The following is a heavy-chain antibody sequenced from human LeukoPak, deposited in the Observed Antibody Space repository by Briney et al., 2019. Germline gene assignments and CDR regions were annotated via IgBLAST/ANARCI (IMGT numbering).Heavy chain of an antibody. CDR1: GFTFGDYA. D-gene: IGHD4-23*01. Sequence: GGSLRLSCTASGFTFGDYALSWFRQAPGKGLEWLSFIRSKYHGGTTESAASVKGRFTIARDDSNSIAYLQMSSLIIEDTAVYFCTRDPHYYHGNPHDFWGQGTRVTVSS. V-gene: IGHV3-49*03. CDR3: TRDPHYYHGNPHDF. CDR2: IRSKYHGGTT. J-gene: IGHJ4*02.